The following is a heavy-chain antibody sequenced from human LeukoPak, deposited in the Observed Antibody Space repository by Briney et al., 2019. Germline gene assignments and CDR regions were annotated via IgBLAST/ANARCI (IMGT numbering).Heavy chain of an antibody. V-gene: IGHV3-7*01. J-gene: IGHJ6*02. D-gene: IGHD3-22*01. CDR1: GFTFSSYW. CDR2: IKQDGSEK. CDR3: ARVLGRHYYDSSGVDYYYGMDV. Sequence: GGSLRLSCAASGFTFSSYWMSWVRQAPGKGLEWVANIKQDGSEKYYVDSVKGRFTISRDNAKNSLYLQMNSLRAEDTAVYYCARVLGRHYYDSSGVDYYYGMDVWGQGTTVTVSS.